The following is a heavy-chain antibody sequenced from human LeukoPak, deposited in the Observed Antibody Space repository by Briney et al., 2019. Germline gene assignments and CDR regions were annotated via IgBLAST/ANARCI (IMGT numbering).Heavy chain of an antibody. Sequence: PSETLSLTCTVSGGSISSYYWSWIRQPPGKGLEWIGYIYYSGSTNYNPSLKSRVTISVDTSKNQFSLKLSSVTAADTAVYYCARGGRQYGSGSSFDYWGQGTLVTVSS. V-gene: IGHV4-59*01. J-gene: IGHJ4*02. D-gene: IGHD3-10*01. CDR2: IYYSGST. CDR1: GGSISSYY. CDR3: ARGGRQYGSGSSFDY.